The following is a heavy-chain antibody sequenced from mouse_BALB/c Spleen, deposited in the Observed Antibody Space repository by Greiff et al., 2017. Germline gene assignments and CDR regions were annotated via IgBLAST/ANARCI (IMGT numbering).Heavy chain of an antibody. CDR2: ISDGGSYT. V-gene: IGHV5-4*02. D-gene: IGHD2-14*01. CDR1: GFTFRDYY. Sequence: EVQLVESGGGLVKPGGSLKLSCAASGFTFRDYYMYWVRQTPEKRLEWVATISDGGSYTYYPDSVKGRFTISRDNAKNNLYLQMSSLKSEDTAMYYCARDRYAPLAYWGQGTLVTVSA. J-gene: IGHJ3*01. CDR3: ARDRYAPLAY.